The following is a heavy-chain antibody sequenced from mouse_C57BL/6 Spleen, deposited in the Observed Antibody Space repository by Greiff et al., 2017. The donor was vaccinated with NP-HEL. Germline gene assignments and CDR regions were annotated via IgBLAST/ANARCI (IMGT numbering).Heavy chain of an antibody. V-gene: IGHV1-50*01. CDR2: IDPSDSYT. CDR1: GYTFTSYR. Sequence: VQLQQPGAELVKPGASVKLSCTASGYTFTSYRMQWVQQRPGQGLEWIGEIDPSDSYTYYQHKFKGQATLSVDTSSSTAYMQLSSLTSEDSAVYYCARWAYDYDPLDYWGQGTTLTVSS. D-gene: IGHD2-4*01. J-gene: IGHJ2*01. CDR3: ARWAYDYDPLDY.